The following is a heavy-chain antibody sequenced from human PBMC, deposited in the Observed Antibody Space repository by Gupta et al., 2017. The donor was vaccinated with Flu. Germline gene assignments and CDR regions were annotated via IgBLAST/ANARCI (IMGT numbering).Heavy chain of an antibody. CDR1: GGPHRSQA. CDR2: SIAIFWTT. V-gene: IGHV1-69*01. D-gene: IGHD1-26*01. CDR3: ARSGNYYESYFEY. Sequence: QVQLVQAGAEVKKPGSSVKVSWEASGGPHRSQAISWVRQAPGQGLEWMGGSIAIFWTTNYAQKFQDRVTITADESTSSVYMDLRSLRSEDTAVYYCARSGNYYESYFEYWGQGTLVTVSS. J-gene: IGHJ4*02.